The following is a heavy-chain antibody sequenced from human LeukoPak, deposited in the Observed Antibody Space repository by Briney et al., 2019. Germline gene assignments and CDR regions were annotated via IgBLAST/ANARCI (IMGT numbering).Heavy chain of an antibody. CDR1: GYTFTGYY. D-gene: IGHD5-24*01. J-gene: IGHJ4*02. CDR2: INPNSGGT. V-gene: IGHV1-2*02. Sequence: ASVKVSCKASGYTFTGYYMHWARQAPGQGLEWMGWINPNSGGTNYAQKFQGRVTMTRDTSISTAYMELSRLRSDDTAVYYCARDRGIGYNPDYWGQGTLVTVSS. CDR3: ARDRGIGYNPDY.